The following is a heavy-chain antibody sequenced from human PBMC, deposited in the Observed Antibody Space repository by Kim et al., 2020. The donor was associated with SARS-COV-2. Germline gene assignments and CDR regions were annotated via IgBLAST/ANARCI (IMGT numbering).Heavy chain of an antibody. Sequence: GGSLRLSCAASGFSFSSYWMSWVRQAPGKGLEWVATIRQDGSEIYYVDSVRGRFTISRDNTENSLYLQMNSLRDEDTAVYYCARGHQWPPGDFDIWGQGTMVTVSS. D-gene: IGHD6-19*01. V-gene: IGHV3-7*04. CDR1: GFSFSSYW. CDR2: IRQDGSEI. CDR3: ARGHQWPPGDFDI. J-gene: IGHJ3*02.